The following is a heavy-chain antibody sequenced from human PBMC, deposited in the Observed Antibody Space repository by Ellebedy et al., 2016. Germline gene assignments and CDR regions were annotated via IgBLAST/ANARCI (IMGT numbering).Heavy chain of an antibody. CDR3: ARGSYGDYSVWSAPFDY. J-gene: IGHJ4*02. CDR2: IYYSGST. V-gene: IGHV4-30-4*01. CDR1: GGSISSGDYY. Sequence: SETLSLTXTVSGGSISSGDYYWSWIRQPPGKGLEWIGYIYYSGSTYYNPSLKSRVTISVDTSKNQFSLKLSSVTAADTAVYYCARGSYGDYSVWSAPFDYWGQGTLVTVSS. D-gene: IGHD4-17*01.